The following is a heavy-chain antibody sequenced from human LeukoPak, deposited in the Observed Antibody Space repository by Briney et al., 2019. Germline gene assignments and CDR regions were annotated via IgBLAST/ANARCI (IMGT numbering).Heavy chain of an antibody. Sequence: SETLSLTCTVSGYSISSGYYWGWIRQPPGKGLEWIGSIHHSGDTYYNPSLKSRVTLSVDTSKNQFSLKLTSVTAADTAVYYCARPRGGFDYWGQGTLVTVSS. CDR2: IHHSGDT. D-gene: IGHD3-10*01. V-gene: IGHV4-38-2*02. CDR3: ARPRGGFDY. J-gene: IGHJ4*02. CDR1: GYSISSGYY.